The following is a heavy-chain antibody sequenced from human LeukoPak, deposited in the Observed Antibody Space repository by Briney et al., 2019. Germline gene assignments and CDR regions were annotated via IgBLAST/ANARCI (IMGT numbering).Heavy chain of an antibody. Sequence: GASVKVSCKASGYTFTSYAMHWVRQAPGQRLEWMGWINAGNGNTKYSQKFQGRVTITRDTSASTAHMELSSLRSEDTAVYYCARAGLEERAFDYWGQRTLVTVSS. CDR2: INAGNGNT. CDR1: GYTFTSYA. D-gene: IGHD3-3*01. V-gene: IGHV1-3*01. CDR3: ARAGLEERAFDY. J-gene: IGHJ4*02.